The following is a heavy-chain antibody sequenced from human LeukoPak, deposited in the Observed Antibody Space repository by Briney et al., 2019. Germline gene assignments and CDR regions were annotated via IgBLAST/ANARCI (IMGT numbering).Heavy chain of an antibody. CDR3: ARDFRGSVDY. CDR1: GGSISSGGYY. CDR2: IYYSGST. D-gene: IGHD3-16*01. V-gene: IGHV4-31*03. Sequence: PSETLSLTCTVSGGSISSGGYYWSWIRQYPGKGLEWIGYIYYSGSTYYNPSLKSRVTISVDTSKNQFSLKLSSVTAADTAVYYCARDFRGSVDYWGQGTLVTVSS. J-gene: IGHJ4*02.